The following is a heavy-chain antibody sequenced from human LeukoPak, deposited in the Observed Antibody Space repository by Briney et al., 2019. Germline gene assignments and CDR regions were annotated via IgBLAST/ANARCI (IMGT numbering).Heavy chain of an antibody. CDR2: MNPNTGNT. CDR1: RYTFTNYD. Sequence: ASVKVSCKASRYTFTNYDINWVRQATGQGLEWMGWMNPNTGNTVYTQKFQGRVIMTRNTSISTAYMELSSLRSEDTAVYYCARSTNFDPWGQGTLVTVSS. D-gene: IGHD5-24*01. CDR3: ARSTNFDP. V-gene: IGHV1-8*01. J-gene: IGHJ5*02.